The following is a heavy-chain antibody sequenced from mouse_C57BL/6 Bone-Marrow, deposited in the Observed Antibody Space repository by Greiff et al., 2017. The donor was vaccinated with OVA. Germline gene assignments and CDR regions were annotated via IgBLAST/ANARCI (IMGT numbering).Heavy chain of an antibody. J-gene: IGHJ2*01. CDR2: IYPGDGDT. CDR3: ARHEDGYYASYFDY. Sequence: VQLQQSGPELVKPGASVKISCKASGYAFSSSWMNWVKQRPGKGLEWIGRIYPGDGDTNYNGKFKGKATLTADKSYSTAYMQLSSLTSEDSVVYFCARHEDGYYASYFDYWGQGTTLTVSS. D-gene: IGHD2-3*01. V-gene: IGHV1-82*01. CDR1: GYAFSSSW.